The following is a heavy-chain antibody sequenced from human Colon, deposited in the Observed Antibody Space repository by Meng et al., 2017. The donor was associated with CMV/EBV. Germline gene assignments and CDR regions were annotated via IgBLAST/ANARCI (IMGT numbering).Heavy chain of an antibody. D-gene: IGHD6-13*01. CDR1: GFTFNDYS. V-gene: IGHV3-11*01. J-gene: IGHJ5*02. CDR2: ISSSGRTI. CDR3: VRTPAAATGWFDP. Sequence: GESLKISCAASGFTFNDYSMSWIRQAPGKGLEWVSYISSSGRTIYYADSVRGRFTISRDNARNSLYLQMNTLRADDTAVYYCVRTPAAATGWFDPWGQGTLVTVS.